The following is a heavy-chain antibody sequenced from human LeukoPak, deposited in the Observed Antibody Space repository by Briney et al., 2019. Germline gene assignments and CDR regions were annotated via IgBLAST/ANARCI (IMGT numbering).Heavy chain of an antibody. D-gene: IGHD3-22*01. CDR1: GGSISSSSYY. CDR3: ASTTYYDSSGFYFDY. V-gene: IGHV4-39*07. Sequence: PSETLSLTCTVSGGSISSSSYYWGWIRQPPGKGLEWIGSIYYSGSTYYNPSLKSRVTISVDTSKNQFSLKLSSVTAADTAVYYCASTTYYDSSGFYFDYWGQGTLVTVSS. J-gene: IGHJ4*02. CDR2: IYYSGST.